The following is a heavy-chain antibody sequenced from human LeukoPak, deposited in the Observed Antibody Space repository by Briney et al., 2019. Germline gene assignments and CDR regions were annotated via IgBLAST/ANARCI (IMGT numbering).Heavy chain of an antibody. CDR2: ISHNGNT. J-gene: IGHJ3*02. CDR1: GGSFSGYY. Sequence: SETLSLTCAVYGGSFSGYYWSWIRQPPGKGLEWIGEISHNGNTNYNPSLKGRVTISVDTSKNQFSLKLSSVTAADTAVYYCAREPILSWFGELGAFDIWGQGTMVTVSS. D-gene: IGHD3-10*01. V-gene: IGHV4-34*01. CDR3: AREPILSWFGELGAFDI.